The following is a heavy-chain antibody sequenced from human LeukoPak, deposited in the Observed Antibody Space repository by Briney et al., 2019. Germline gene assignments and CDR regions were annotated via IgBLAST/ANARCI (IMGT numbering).Heavy chain of an antibody. CDR3: ARGGGYNLEVMDY. V-gene: IGHV4-31*03. CDR2: IYYSGST. D-gene: IGHD5-24*01. Sequence: SQTLSLTCTVSGGSISSGGYYWSWIRQHPGEGLEWIGYIYYSGSTYYNPSLKSRVTISVDTSKNQFSLKLSSVTAADTAVYYCARGGGYNLEVMDYWGQGTLVTVSS. J-gene: IGHJ4*02. CDR1: GGSISSGGYY.